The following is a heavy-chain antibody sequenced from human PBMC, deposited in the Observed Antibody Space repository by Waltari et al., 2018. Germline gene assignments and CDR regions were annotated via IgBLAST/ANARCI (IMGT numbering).Heavy chain of an antibody. Sequence: QVQLVQSGAEVRKPGASVKVSCKASGYAFIAYFIHWVRQAPGQGFEWVGLINPRNGGTDYAQNFQGRVTMTRDTSINTAYMELTRLTSDDTAVYYCANYGAYVYWGQGTLVTVSS. CDR2: INPRNGGT. V-gene: IGHV1-2*06. CDR1: GYAFIAYF. J-gene: IGHJ4*02. D-gene: IGHD4-17*01. CDR3: ANYGAYVY.